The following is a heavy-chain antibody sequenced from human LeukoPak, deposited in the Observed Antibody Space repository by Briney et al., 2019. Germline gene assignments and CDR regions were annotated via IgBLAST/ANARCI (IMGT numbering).Heavy chain of an antibody. V-gene: IGHV3-7*01. CDR3: ASPPPWIQTYDLDV. Sequence: PGGSLRLSCAASGFIFATSWMTWVRQTPTKGLEWVATINRDGSETYYVDSARGRFTISRDNAKNSLYLQMNSLRAEDTAVYYCASPPPWIQTYDLDVWGKGTTVTVS. D-gene: IGHD5-18*01. CDR2: INRDGSET. J-gene: IGHJ6*03. CDR1: GFIFATSW.